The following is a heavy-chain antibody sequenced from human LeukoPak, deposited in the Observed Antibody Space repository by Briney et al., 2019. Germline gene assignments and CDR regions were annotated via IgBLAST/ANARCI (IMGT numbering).Heavy chain of an antibody. CDR1: GFRFSNFA. D-gene: IGHD5-12*01. J-gene: IGHJ4*02. CDR2: IIGSSGDT. Sequence: PGGSLRLSCAASGFRFSNFAMSWVRQAPGKGLEWVSLIIGSSGDTLYAASVKGRFTISRDISKNRLYLQMNSLRAEDTALYYCAKGAYDYIEMGYFDDWGQGTLVSVSS. CDR3: AKGAYDYIEMGYFDD. V-gene: IGHV3-23*01.